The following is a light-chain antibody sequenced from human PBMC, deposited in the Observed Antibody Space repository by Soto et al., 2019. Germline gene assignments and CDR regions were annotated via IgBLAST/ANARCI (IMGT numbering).Light chain of an antibody. CDR1: QSVSSN. V-gene: IGKV3-15*01. Sequence: EIVITQSPATLSVSPGERATLSCRASQSVSSNLAWYQQKPGQAPRLLIYGASTRATGIPARFSGSGSGTEFTLTISRLQSEDFAVYYCQQYNNWPPMALGQGTKVEIK. CDR2: GAS. J-gene: IGKJ1*01. CDR3: QQYNNWPPMA.